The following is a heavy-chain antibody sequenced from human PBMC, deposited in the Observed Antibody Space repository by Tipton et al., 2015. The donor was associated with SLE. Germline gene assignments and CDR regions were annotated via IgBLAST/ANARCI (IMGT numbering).Heavy chain of an antibody. J-gene: IGHJ3*02. CDR3: ARDSRFLEWFHAFDI. CDR1: GFTFSSYA. V-gene: IGHV3-23*01. CDR2: ISGSGGST. Sequence: GSLRLSCAASGFTFSSYAMSWVRQAPGKGLEWVSAISGSGGSTYYADSVKGRFTISRDNSKNTLYLQMNSLRAEDTAVYYCARDSRFLEWFHAFDIWGQGTMVTVSS. D-gene: IGHD3-3*01.